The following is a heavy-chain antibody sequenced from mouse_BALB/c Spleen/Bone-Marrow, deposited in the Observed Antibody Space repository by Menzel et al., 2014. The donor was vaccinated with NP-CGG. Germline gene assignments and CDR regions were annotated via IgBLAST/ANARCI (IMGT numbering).Heavy chain of an antibody. CDR2: TGSSSAYS. D-gene: IGHD2-3*01. Sequence: LVEFGAEPARPGASVRMSCKASGYSFTSYTMYWLNKRHGQGREWIAYTGSSSAYSNYNQKSKDKATWTADRSTSTAYMRLSGVTSENSAVYCCTREGNYDGCSGHFDCWGPCTPLTVSS. CDR1: GYSFTSYT. CDR3: TREGNYDGCSGHFDC. V-gene: IGHV1-4*01. J-gene: IGHJ2*01.